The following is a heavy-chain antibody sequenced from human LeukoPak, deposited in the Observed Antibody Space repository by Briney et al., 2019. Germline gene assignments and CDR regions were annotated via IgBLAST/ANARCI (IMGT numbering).Heavy chain of an antibody. J-gene: IGHJ6*03. Sequence: ASVKVSCNASGGTFTSYYMHWVRQAPGQGLEWMGIINPSGGSTSYAQKFQGRVTMTRDMSTSTVYMELGSLRSEDTAVYYCARDSLKYYDILTGYPHYYYMDVWGKGTTVTVSS. V-gene: IGHV1-46*01. CDR1: GGTFTSYY. CDR2: INPSGGST. D-gene: IGHD3-9*01. CDR3: ARDSLKYYDILTGYPHYYYMDV.